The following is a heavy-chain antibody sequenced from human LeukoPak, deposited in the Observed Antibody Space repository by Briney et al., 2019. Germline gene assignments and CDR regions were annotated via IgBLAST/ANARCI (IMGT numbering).Heavy chain of an antibody. CDR2: IYYSGST. V-gene: IGHV4-39*01. CDR1: GGSISSSSYY. J-gene: IGHJ4*02. D-gene: IGHD3-22*01. CDR3: ATFAGGNYYDSSG. Sequence: PSETLSPTCTVSGGSISSSSYYWGWIRQPPGKGLEWIGSIYYSGSTYYNPSLKSRVTISVDTSKNQFSLKLSSVTAADTAVYYCATFAGGNYYDSSGWGQGTLVTVSS.